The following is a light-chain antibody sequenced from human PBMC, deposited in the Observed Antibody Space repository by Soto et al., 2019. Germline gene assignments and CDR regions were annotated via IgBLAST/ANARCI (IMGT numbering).Light chain of an antibody. CDR2: DNN. CDR1: SSNIGNNY. CDR3: GTWDSSLSAVV. J-gene: IGLJ2*01. V-gene: IGLV1-51*01. Sequence: QSVMTQPPSVSAAPGQKVTISCSGSSSNIGNNYVSWYQQLPGTAPKLLIYDNNKRPSGIPDRFSGSKSGTSATLGIIGFQTGDEADYYCGTWDSSLSAVVFGGGTKVTVL.